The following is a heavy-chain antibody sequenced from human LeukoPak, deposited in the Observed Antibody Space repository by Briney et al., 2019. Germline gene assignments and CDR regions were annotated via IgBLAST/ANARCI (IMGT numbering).Heavy chain of an antibody. CDR3: ARDRVSLIFDP. D-gene: IGHD2-21*01. V-gene: IGHV4-4*07. CDR1: GGSISSYY. J-gene: IGHJ5*02. CDR2: IYTSGST. Sequence: PSETLSLTCTVSGGSISSYYWSWIRQPAGKGLEWIGRIYTSGSTNHNPSLKSRVTMSVDTSKNQFSLKLSSVSAADTAVYYCARDRVSLIFDPWGQGTLVTVSS.